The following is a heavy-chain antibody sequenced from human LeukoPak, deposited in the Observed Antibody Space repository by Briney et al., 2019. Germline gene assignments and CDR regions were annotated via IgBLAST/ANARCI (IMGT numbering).Heavy chain of an antibody. J-gene: IGHJ4*02. Sequence: SETLSLTCTVSGDSLNSNYWSWIRQPPGEGLQWIGYIFYSGSSNYNASLRSRVAISVDTSKNQFSLKLTSVTAADTAVYYCAGRAARFFDYWGQGILVTVSS. CDR1: GDSLNSNY. V-gene: IGHV4-59*01. CDR2: IFYSGSS. D-gene: IGHD6-25*01. CDR3: AGRAARFFDY.